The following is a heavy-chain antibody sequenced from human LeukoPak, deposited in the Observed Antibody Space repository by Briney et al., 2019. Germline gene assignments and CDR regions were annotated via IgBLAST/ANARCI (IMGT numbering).Heavy chain of an antibody. D-gene: IGHD6-13*01. CDR2: INPGDSYT. CDR3: AKPRYIGSSWSMDYYYCGMNV. Sequence: GQPLKISCKRSGNTSTSYWFSWVGQMLGKGLEWMGRINPGDSYTTSRRCFQSHVTISADRSISTADLQRSSLKASDTAMYYCAKPRYIGSSWSMDYYYCGMNVWGQGTTVTVSS. J-gene: IGHJ6*02. V-gene: IGHV5-10-1*01. CDR1: GNTSTSYW.